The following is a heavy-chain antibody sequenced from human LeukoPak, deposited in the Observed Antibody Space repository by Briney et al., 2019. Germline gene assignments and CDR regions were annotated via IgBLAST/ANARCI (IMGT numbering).Heavy chain of an antibody. J-gene: IGHJ3*02. D-gene: IGHD2-2*01. CDR3: ARPLSRVPAASGRAFDI. CDR1: GYSISSGYY. CDR2: IYHSGST. V-gene: IGHV4-38-2*01. Sequence: PSETLSLTCAVSGYSISSGYYWGWIRQPPGKGLEWIGSIYHSGSTYYNPSLKSRVTISVDTSKNQFSLKLSSVTAAETPVYYCARPLSRVPAASGRAFDIWGQGTMVTVSS.